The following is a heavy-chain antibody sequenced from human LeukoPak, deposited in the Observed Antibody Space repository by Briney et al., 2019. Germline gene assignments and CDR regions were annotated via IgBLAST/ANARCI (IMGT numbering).Heavy chain of an antibody. V-gene: IGHV3-23*01. CDR2: ISSSGGGT. CDR3: ARGGGSDAFDI. Sequence: SGGSLRLSCAASGFTFTSYAMSWVRQAPGKGLERVSAISSSGGGTYYADSVKGRFTISRDNSKNTLYLQMNSLRAEDTAVYYCARGGGSDAFDIWGQGTMVTISS. CDR1: GFTFTSYA. J-gene: IGHJ3*02. D-gene: IGHD3-10*01.